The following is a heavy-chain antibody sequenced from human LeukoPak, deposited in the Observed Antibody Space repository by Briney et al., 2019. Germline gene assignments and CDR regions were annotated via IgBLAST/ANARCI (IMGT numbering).Heavy chain of an antibody. CDR2: INPSGGST. J-gene: IGHJ5*02. D-gene: IGHD2-21*02. CDR1: GYTFTSYY. V-gene: IGHV1-46*01. Sequence: ASVKVSCKASGYTFTSYYMHWVRQAPGQGLEWMGIINPSGGSTSYAQKFQSRVTMTRDTSTSTVYMELSSLRSEDTAVYYCARGGLGDCGGDCYPNWFDPWGQGTLVTVSS. CDR3: ARGGLGDCGGDCYPNWFDP.